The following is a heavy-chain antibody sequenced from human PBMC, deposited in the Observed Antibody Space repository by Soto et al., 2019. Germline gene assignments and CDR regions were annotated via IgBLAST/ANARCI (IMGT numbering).Heavy chain of an antibody. V-gene: IGHV3-7*01. CDR3: VRGCGTSNCPYYLDV. CDR1: GFTFSTYW. CDR2: IKQDGGDI. D-gene: IGHD1-1*01. Sequence: ESGGGLVQPGGSLRLSCEASGFTFSTYWMSWVRQAPGKGLEWVATIKQDGGDIYYVDSVRGRFTISRDNAKGSLYLQLSTLRAEDTAVYYCVRGCGTSNCPYYLDVWGRATTVIVSS. J-gene: IGHJ6*03.